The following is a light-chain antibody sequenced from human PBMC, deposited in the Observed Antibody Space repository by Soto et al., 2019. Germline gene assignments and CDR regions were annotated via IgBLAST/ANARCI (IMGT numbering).Light chain of an antibody. CDR1: QGIASY. CDR2: AAS. J-gene: IGKJ1*01. V-gene: IGKV1-9*01. Sequence: DIQLTQSPSFLSASVGDRVTITCRASQGIASYLAWYQQKPGKAPKLLIYAASTLQSGVPSRFSGSGSGTEFTLRISSLQPEDFATYYCQQLNTYPWTFGQGTKVDIK. CDR3: QQLNTYPWT.